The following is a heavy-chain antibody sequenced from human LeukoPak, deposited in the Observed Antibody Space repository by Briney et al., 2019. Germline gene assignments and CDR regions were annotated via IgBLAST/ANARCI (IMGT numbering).Heavy chain of an antibody. CDR3: ARERIEYQLLYGDYYYGMDV. CDR2: IYYSGST. Sequence: PSETLSLTCTVSGGSISSGGYYWSWIRQHPGKGLEWIGYIYYSGSTNYNPSLKSRVTISVDTSKNQFSLKLSSVTAADTAVYYCARERIEYQLLYGDYYYGMDVWGQGTTVTVSS. V-gene: IGHV4-61*08. D-gene: IGHD2-2*02. J-gene: IGHJ6*02. CDR1: GGSISSGGYY.